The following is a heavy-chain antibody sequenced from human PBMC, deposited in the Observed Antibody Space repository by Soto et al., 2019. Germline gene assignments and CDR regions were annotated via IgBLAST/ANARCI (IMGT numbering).Heavy chain of an antibody. Sequence: LSLTCTVSGDSVTSDRYFWSWVRQAPGEGLEWVSYISSSGSTIYYADSVKGRFTISRDNAKNSLYLQMNSLRAEDTAVYYCAKDWYNYGEFDYWGQGTLVTVSS. CDR2: ISSSGSTI. CDR1: GDSVTSDRYF. D-gene: IGHD1-1*01. CDR3: AKDWYNYGEFDY. V-gene: IGHV3-11*04. J-gene: IGHJ4*02.